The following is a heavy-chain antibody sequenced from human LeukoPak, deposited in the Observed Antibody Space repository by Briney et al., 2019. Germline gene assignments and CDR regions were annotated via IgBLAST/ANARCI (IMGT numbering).Heavy chain of an antibody. Sequence: GGSLRLSCAASGFTFSSYAMSWVRQMPGKGLEWMGRIDPSDSYTNYSPSFQGHVTISADKSISTAYLQWSSLKASDTAMYYCARRALSSSSSYYGMDVWGQGTTVTVSS. CDR1: GFTFSSYA. J-gene: IGHJ6*02. CDR3: ARRALSSSSSYYGMDV. CDR2: IDPSDSYT. V-gene: IGHV5-10-1*01. D-gene: IGHD6-6*01.